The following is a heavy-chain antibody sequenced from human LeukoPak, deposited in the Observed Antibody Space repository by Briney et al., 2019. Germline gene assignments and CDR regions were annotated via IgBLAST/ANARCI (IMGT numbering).Heavy chain of an antibody. CDR1: GGSISSYY. V-gene: IGHV4-59*01. J-gene: IGHJ3*02. D-gene: IGHD5-18*01. CDR2: IYYSGST. CDR3: ARSSYSYGTRNAFDI. Sequence: SETLSLTCTVSGGSISSYYWSWIRQPPGKGLEWIGYIYYSGSTNYNPSLKSRVTISVDTSKNQFSLKLSSVTAADTAVYYCARSSYSYGTRNAFDIWGQGTMATVSS.